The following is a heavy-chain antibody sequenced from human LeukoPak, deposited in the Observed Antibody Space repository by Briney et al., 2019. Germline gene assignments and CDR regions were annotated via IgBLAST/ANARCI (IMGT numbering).Heavy chain of an antibody. V-gene: IGHV1-2*04. Sequence: ASVKVSCKASGYTFTGYYMHWVRQAPGQGLEWMGWINPNSGGTNYAQKFQGWVTMTRDTSISTAYMELSRLRSDDTAVYYCARVAEWGYSSPDYWGQGTLVTVSS. CDR3: ARVAEWGYSSPDY. J-gene: IGHJ4*02. D-gene: IGHD6-13*01. CDR1: GYTFTGYY. CDR2: INPNSGGT.